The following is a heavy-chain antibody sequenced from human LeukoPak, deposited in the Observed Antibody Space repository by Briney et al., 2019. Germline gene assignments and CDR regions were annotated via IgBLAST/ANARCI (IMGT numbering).Heavy chain of an antibody. J-gene: IGHJ3*02. CDR1: GGTFSSYA. CDR3: AREPAHSIAAAGTDAFDI. Sequence: SVKVSCKASGGTFSSYAISWVRQAPGQGLEWMGGIIPIFGTANYAQKFQGRVTITADDSTSTAYMELSSLRSEDTAVYYCAREPAHSIAAAGTDAFDIWGQGTMVTVSS. D-gene: IGHD6-13*01. CDR2: IIPIFGTA. V-gene: IGHV1-69*01.